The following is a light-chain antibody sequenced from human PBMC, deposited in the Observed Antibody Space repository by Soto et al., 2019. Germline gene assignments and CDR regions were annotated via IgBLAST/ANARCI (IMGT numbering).Light chain of an antibody. CDR1: SSDVGTYDY. Sequence: QSVLTQPASVSGSPGQSIAISCTGTSSDVGTYDYVSWYQQYPDKAPKLIIYEVTQRPSGVSNRFSGYKSGNTASLTISGLQAEDEADYYCSSHTSVNTRVFGTGTKVTVL. CDR3: SSHTSVNTRV. J-gene: IGLJ1*01. CDR2: EVT. V-gene: IGLV2-14*01.